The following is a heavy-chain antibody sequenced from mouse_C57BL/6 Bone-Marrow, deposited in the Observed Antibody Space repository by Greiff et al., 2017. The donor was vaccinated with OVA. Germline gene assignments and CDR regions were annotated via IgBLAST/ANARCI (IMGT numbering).Heavy chain of an antibody. J-gene: IGHJ3*01. V-gene: IGHV5-12*01. D-gene: IGHD2-10*01. CDR2: ISNGGGST. Sequence: EVMLVESGGGLVQPGGSLKLSCAASGFTFSDYYMYWVRQTPEKRLEWVAYISNGGGSTYYPDTVKGRFTISRDNAKNTLYLQMSRLKSEDTAMYYCARPSYYAYQAWFAYWGQGTLVTVSA. CDR1: GFTFSDYY. CDR3: ARPSYYAYQAWFAY.